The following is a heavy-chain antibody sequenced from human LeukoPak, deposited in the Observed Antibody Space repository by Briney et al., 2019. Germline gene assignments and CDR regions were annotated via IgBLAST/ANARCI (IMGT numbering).Heavy chain of an antibody. D-gene: IGHD4-23*01. Sequence: GGSLRLSCAASGFTFSSYAMSWVRQAPGQGLEWVSAISGSGGRYYAESVKGRFTISRDKSKNTLYLQMNSLRAEDTAVYYCAKVGDYAGVYAPIDYWGQGTLVTVSS. CDR1: GFTFSSYA. CDR2: ISGSGGR. CDR3: AKVGDYAGVYAPIDY. V-gene: IGHV3-23*01. J-gene: IGHJ4*02.